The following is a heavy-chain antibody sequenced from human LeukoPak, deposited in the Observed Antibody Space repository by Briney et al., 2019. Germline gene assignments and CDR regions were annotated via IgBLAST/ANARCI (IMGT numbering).Heavy chain of an antibody. CDR1: GGYMSSNY. Sequence: WETLSLACTVSGGYMSSNYWGWIRRPPGKGLEWVSSISSSSSYIYYADSVKGRFTISRDNAKNSLYLQMNSLRAEDTAVYYCAREKSSGYSGYDLVMVDYWGQGTLVTVSS. CDR3: AREKSSGYSGYDLVMVDY. CDR2: ISSSSSYI. V-gene: IGHV3-21*04. J-gene: IGHJ4*02. D-gene: IGHD5-12*01.